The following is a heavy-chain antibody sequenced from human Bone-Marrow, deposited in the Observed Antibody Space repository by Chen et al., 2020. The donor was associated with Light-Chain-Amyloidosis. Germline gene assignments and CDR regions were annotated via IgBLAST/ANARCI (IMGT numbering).Heavy chain of an antibody. CDR2: ISYDANRD. D-gene: IGHD1-26*01. CDR3: AKARLYSGSYWGIVDY. Sequence: QVQLVESGGGVVQPGRSLRLSCVASGFTFSSYGIFWVRQAPGKGLGWVALISYDANRDFYADPVKGRFTVSRDNSKNTLYLQMNSLRIEDTAVYYWAKARLYSGSYWGIVDYWGQGTLVTVSS. V-gene: IGHV3-30*18. CDR1: GFTFSSYG. J-gene: IGHJ4*02.